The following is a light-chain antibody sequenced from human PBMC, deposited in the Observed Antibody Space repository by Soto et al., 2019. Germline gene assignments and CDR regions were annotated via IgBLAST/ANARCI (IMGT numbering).Light chain of an antibody. V-gene: IGLV2-14*03. CDR1: SSDVGGYNY. CDR2: DVT. J-gene: IGLJ2*01. Sequence: QSALTQPASVSGSPGQSITISCTGTSSDVGGYNYVSWYQQHPGKAPKLLIYDVTTRPSGVSDRFSGSKSGNTASLIISGLRAEDEADYYCTSYTSNRILVFGGGTKLTVL. CDR3: TSYTSNRILV.